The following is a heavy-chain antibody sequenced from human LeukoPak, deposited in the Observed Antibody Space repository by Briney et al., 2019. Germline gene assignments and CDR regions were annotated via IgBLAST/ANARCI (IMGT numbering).Heavy chain of an antibody. D-gene: IGHD3-22*01. CDR1: GYTFTDYA. V-gene: IGHV7-4-1*02. J-gene: IGHJ4*02. Sequence: ASVKVSCKPSGYTFTDYAINWVRQAPGQGLEYMGWVNTNTGDPTYAQGFTGRFVFSSDSSVSTAYLQITSLKADDSAIYFCASCNDSSGYFAYWGQGTLVTVSS. CDR2: VNTNTGDP. CDR3: ASCNDSSGYFAY.